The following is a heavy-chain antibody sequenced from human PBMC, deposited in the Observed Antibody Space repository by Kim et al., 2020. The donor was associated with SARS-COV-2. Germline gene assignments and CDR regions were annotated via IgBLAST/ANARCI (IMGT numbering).Heavy chain of an antibody. CDR3: ARDGPPHMTTVTTSPY. CDR2: ISVYNGNT. CDR1: GYTFTSYG. J-gene: IGHJ4*02. D-gene: IGHD4-17*01. V-gene: IGHV1-18*01. Sequence: ASVKVSCKASGYTFTSYGISWVRQAPGQGLEWMGWISVYNGNTNYAQKLQGRVTMTTDTSTSTAYMELRSLRSDDTAVYYCARDGPPHMTTVTTSPYWGQGTLVTVSS.